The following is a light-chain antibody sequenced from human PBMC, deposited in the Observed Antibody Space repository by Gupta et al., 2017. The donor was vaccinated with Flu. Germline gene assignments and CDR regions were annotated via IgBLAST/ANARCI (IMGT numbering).Light chain of an antibody. CDR2: AAS. CDR1: QSVGSSY. Sequence: EIVLTQSPGTLSLSPGERATLSCRASQSVGSSYLAWYQQKPGRAPRLLIYAASSRATGIPDRFSGSGSGTDFTLTISRLESEDCAVYFCHQYDKSPRTFGQGTKVEIK. CDR3: HQYDKSPRT. V-gene: IGKV3-20*01. J-gene: IGKJ1*01.